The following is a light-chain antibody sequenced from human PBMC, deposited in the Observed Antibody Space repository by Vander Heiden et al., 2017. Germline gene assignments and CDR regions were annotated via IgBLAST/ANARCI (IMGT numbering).Light chain of an antibody. Sequence: DIQLTQSPSSLSASVGDRVTITCQASQDINNYLNWYQQKPGKAPKLLIYDASNLETGVPSRFSGSGSGTDFTFTISSLQPEDIATYYCQQYDNLRLFGGGTKVEIK. V-gene: IGKV1-33*01. CDR2: DAS. J-gene: IGKJ4*01. CDR1: QDINNY. CDR3: QQYDNLRL.